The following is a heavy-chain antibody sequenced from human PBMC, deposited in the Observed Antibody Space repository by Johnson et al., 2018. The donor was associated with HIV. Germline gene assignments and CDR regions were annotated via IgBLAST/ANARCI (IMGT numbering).Heavy chain of an antibody. V-gene: IGHV3-73*01. J-gene: IGHJ3*02. Sequence: VHLVESGGGVVQPGGSLRLSCAASGFTFSSYGMHWVRQASGKGLEWVGRIRSKANNYATTYAASLKGRFTISRDDSKNTAYLQMNSLKTEDTAVYYCSYAFDIWGQGTMVTVSS. CDR2: IRSKANNYAT. CDR3: SYAFDI. CDR1: GFTFSSYG.